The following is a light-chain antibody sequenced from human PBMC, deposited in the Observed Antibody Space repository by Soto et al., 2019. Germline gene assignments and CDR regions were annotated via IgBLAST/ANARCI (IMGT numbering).Light chain of an antibody. CDR1: QSIGSW. V-gene: IGKV1-5*03. Sequence: DIQMTQSPSALSASVGDRVTISCRASQSIGSWLAWYQQKPEKAPKLLIFKASGLESGVPSRFSGGGSGTEFTLTISGLQPDDFATYYCQQYNTYPLTFGGGTKVDI. CDR2: KAS. CDR3: QQYNTYPLT. J-gene: IGKJ4*01.